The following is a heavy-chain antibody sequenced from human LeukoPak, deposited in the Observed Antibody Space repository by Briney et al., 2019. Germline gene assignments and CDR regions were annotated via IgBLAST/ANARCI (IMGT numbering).Heavy chain of an antibody. D-gene: IGHD2-21*02. CDR1: GYTFTGYY. V-gene: IGHV1-2*02. CDR3: ARGVTARGFYYYMDI. CDR2: INPNSGGT. J-gene: IGHJ6*03. Sequence: ASVKVSCKASGYTFTGYYMHWVRQAPGQGLEWMGRINPNSGGTNYAQEFQGRVTMTRDTSISTAYMELSSLRPDDTAVYSCARGVTARGFYYYMDIWGNGTTVTISS.